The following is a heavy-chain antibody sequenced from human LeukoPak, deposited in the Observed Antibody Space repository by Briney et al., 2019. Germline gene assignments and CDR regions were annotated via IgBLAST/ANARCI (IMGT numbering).Heavy chain of an antibody. Sequence: SETLSLTCTVSGDSIRSRTYHWGWIRQPPGKGLEWIGSVSYGGSTYYNPSLKSRVTISIDTSRTRFSLKLSSVTAADTAVYYCARDLLVMVVASPVDYWGQGTLVTVSS. CDR2: VSYGGST. CDR3: ARDLLVMVVASPVDY. J-gene: IGHJ4*02. V-gene: IGHV4-39*07. D-gene: IGHD2-15*01. CDR1: GDSIRSRTYH.